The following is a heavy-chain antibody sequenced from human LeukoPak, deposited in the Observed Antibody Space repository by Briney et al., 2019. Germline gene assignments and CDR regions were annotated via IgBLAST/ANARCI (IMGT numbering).Heavy chain of an antibody. J-gene: IGHJ4*02. Sequence: GGSLRLSCAASGFTVSSNYMSWVRQAPGKGLEWASVIYSGGSTYYADSVKGRFTISRDNSKNTLYLQMNSLRAEDTAVYYCARDFRQLGNDYWGQGTLVTVSS. D-gene: IGHD5-18*01. CDR2: IYSGGST. CDR3: ARDFRQLGNDY. CDR1: GFTVSSNY. V-gene: IGHV3-53*01.